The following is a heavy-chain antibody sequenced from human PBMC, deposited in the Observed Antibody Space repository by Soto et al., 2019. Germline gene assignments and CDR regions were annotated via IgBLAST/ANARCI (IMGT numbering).Heavy chain of an antibody. CDR2: IWYDGSNK. J-gene: IGHJ3*02. V-gene: IGHV3-33*01. CDR1: GFTFSSYG. CDR3: AREDSPGLVTTGNAFDI. Sequence: QVQLVESGGGVVQPGRSLRLSCAASGFTFSSYGMHWVRQAPGKGLEWVAVIWYDGSNKYYADSVKGRFTISRDNSKNTLYLQMNSLRAEYTAVYYCAREDSPGLVTTGNAFDIWGQGTMVTVSS. D-gene: IGHD3-22*01.